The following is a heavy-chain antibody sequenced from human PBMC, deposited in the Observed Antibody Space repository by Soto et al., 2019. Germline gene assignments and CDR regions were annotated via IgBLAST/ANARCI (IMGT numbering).Heavy chain of an antibody. D-gene: IGHD2-2*01. V-gene: IGHV3-30*18. CDR1: GFTFSSYG. CDR2: ISYDGSNK. J-gene: IGHJ5*02. Sequence: GGSLRLSCAASGFTFSSYGMHWVRQAPGKGLEWVAVISYDGSNKYYADSVKGRFTISRDNSKNTLYLQMNSLRAEDTAVYYCAKDHILYCSSTSCPLRSWGQGTLVTVSS. CDR3: AKDHILYCSSTSCPLRS.